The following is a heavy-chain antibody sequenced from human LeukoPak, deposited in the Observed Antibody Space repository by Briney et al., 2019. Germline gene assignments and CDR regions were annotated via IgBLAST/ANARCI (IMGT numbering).Heavy chain of an antibody. J-gene: IGHJ3*02. CDR1: GGSFSGYY. Sequence: SETLSLTCAVSGGSFSGYYWSWIRQPPGKGLEWIGEINHSGSTNYNPSLKSRVTRSVDTSKNQFSLKLSSVTAADTAVYYCARGLRIAVAAPKGAVAFDIWGQGTMVTVSS. CDR3: ARGLRIAVAAPKGAVAFDI. V-gene: IGHV4-34*01. D-gene: IGHD6-19*01. CDR2: INHSGST.